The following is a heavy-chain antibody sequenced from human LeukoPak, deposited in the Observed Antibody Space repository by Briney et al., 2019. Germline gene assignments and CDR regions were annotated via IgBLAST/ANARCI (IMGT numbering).Heavy chain of an antibody. CDR1: GCTFTGYY. CDR3: ARRNFDWFDP. Sequence: ASVKVSCKASGCTFTGYYMHWVRQAPGQGLEWMGWMNPNSGKAGYAHKFQGRVTITRNPSITTAYMELSSLRSEDTAVYYCARRNFDWFDPWGQGTLVTVSS. J-gene: IGHJ5*02. CDR2: MNPNSGKA. V-gene: IGHV1-8*03.